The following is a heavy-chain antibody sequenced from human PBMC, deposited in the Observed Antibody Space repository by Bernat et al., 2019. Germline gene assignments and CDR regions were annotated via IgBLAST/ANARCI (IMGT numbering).Heavy chain of an antibody. D-gene: IGHD1-26*01. Sequence: HVQLVESGGGVVQPGRSLRLSCAASGFTFRSHGMHWVRQAPGKGLEWVAVISYDGSNKYYADSVKGRFTISRDNSKNTLYLQMNSLRAEDTAVYYCAKDSEDAFDIWGQGTMVTVSS. CDR3: AKDSEDAFDI. CDR1: GFTFRSHG. J-gene: IGHJ3*02. V-gene: IGHV3-30*18. CDR2: ISYDGSNK.